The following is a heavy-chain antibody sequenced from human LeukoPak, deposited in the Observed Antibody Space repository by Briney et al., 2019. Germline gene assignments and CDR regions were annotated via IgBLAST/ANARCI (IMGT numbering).Heavy chain of an antibody. CDR2: ISFDGNKN. CDR1: GFTFGSYA. D-gene: IGHD3-22*01. CDR3: ARDPDTSGYYVFDY. V-gene: IGHV3-30*04. Sequence: GRSLRLSCAASGFTFGSYAMHWVRQAPGKGLEWVALISFDGNKNYYGDSVKGRFSISRDNFKNTLYLQMNSLRVEDTAVYYCARDPDTSGYYVFDYWGQGTLVTVPS. J-gene: IGHJ4*02.